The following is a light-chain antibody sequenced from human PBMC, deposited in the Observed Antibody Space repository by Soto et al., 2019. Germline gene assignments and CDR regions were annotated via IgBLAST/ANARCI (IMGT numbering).Light chain of an antibody. CDR1: SSNIGNNS. Sequence: QSVLTQPPSASGTPGQRVTISCSGSSSNIGNNSVNWYQQLPGTAPTLLIYSDDQRPSGVPDRFSGSKSGSSAYLAVSGLRSEDEADYYCAAWDDSLTGNVVFGGGTKVTVL. V-gene: IGLV1-44*01. J-gene: IGLJ2*01. CDR2: SDD. CDR3: AAWDDSLTGNVV.